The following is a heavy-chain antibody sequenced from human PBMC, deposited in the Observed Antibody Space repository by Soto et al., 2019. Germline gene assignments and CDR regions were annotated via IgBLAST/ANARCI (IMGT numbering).Heavy chain of an antibody. CDR1: GFTFSSYG. V-gene: IGHV3-30*02. J-gene: IGHJ4*02. D-gene: IGHD3-10*01. CDR2: IWYDGSNK. CDR3: VKDEHGSGTYYFDY. Sequence: GGSLRLSCAASGFTFSSYGMHWVRQAPGKGLEWVAIIWYDGSNKYYADSVKGRFTLSRDNSRNTLYLQMNSLTSEDTAVYYCVKDEHGSGTYYFDYWGQGTLVTV.